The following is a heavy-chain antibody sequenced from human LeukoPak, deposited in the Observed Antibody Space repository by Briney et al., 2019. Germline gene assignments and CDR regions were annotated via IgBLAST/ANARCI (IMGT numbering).Heavy chain of an antibody. Sequence: PGGSLRLSCAASGFTFRSYWMSWVRQAPGEGLEWVANIKQDGNEKYYVDSVKGRFTISRDNAKNSLYLQMNSLRAEDTAVYYCARANSHNWNFGDESNFDYWGQGTLVTVSS. CDR3: ARANSHNWNFGDESNFDY. CDR2: IKQDGNEK. J-gene: IGHJ4*02. D-gene: IGHD1-7*01. V-gene: IGHV3-7*01. CDR1: GFTFRSYW.